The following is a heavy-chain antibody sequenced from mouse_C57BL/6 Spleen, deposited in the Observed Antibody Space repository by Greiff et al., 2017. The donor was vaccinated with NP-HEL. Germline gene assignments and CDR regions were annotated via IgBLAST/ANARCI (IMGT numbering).Heavy chain of an antibody. J-gene: IGHJ3*01. D-gene: IGHD2-3*01. Sequence: DVKLVESGGGLVQPGGSLKLSCAASGFTFSDYGMAWVRQAPRKGPEWVAFISNLAYSIYYADTVTGRFTISRENAKNTLYLEMSSLRSEDTAMYYCARQEIYDGPPFAYWGQGTLVTVSA. CDR2: ISNLAYSI. CDR3: ARQEIYDGPPFAY. V-gene: IGHV5-15*01. CDR1: GFTFSDYG.